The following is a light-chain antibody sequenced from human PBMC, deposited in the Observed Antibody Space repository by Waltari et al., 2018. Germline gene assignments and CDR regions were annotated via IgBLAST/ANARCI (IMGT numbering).Light chain of an antibody. V-gene: IGLV2-14*01. CDR1: SSDVGFYNY. CDR2: EVS. J-gene: IGLJ1*01. CDR3: SSYTSSSTLV. Sequence: QSALTQPASVSGSPGQSITISCTGASSDVGFYNYVSWYQQHPGKVPKRMIYEVSNRPSGVSNRFSGSKSGNTASLTISGLQAEDEADYYCSSYTSSSTLVFGTGTKVTVL.